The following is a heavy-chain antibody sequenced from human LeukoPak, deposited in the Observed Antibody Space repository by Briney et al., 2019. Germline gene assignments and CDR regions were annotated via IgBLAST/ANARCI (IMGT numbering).Heavy chain of an antibody. D-gene: IGHD6-19*01. J-gene: IGHJ4*02. V-gene: IGHV3-33*08. CDR3: ARAPVAASYYFDY. Sequence: GGSLRLSCAASGFTFSSYGMHWVRQAPGKGLEWVAVIWSDGSNKYYADSVKGRFAISRDNSKNTLYLQMNTLRVEDTAVYYCARAPVAASYYFDYWGQGTLVTVSS. CDR1: GFTFSSYG. CDR2: IWSDGSNK.